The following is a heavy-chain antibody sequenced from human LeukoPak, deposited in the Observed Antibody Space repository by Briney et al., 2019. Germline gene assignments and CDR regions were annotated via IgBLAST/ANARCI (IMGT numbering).Heavy chain of an antibody. D-gene: IGHD3-9*01. CDR1: GFTFSSNS. CDR3: ARDPQIRYLGDYGMDV. Sequence: PSGSLRLSCAASGFTFSSNSNNWVRQAPAQGLELVSSSSSSSSYIYYSDSVKSRFTISCVNAKNSLYLLMNSLIAADTAVYYFARDPQIRYLGDYGMDVWGQGTTVTVSS. J-gene: IGHJ6*02. CDR2: SSSSSSYI. V-gene: IGHV3-21*01.